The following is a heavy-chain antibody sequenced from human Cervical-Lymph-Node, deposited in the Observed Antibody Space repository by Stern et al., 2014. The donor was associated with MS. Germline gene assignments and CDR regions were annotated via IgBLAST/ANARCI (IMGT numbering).Heavy chain of an antibody. J-gene: IGHJ4*02. V-gene: IGHV2-5*01. Sequence: QIPLQESGPTLVKPTQTLTLTCTFSGFSLNTRGVGVGWIRQPPGKALEWLALIYWNDDKRYSPSLKSRLTITKDTSRSQVVLTITKLDPVDTATYFCSLDPGYWGQGILVTVSS. CDR1: GFSLNTRGVG. CDR3: SLDPGY. CDR2: IYWNDDK.